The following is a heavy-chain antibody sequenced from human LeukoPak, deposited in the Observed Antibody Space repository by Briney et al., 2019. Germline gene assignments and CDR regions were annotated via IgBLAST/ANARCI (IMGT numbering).Heavy chain of an antibody. Sequence: DPGGSLRLSCAASGFTFDDYAMHWVRQAPGKGLEWVSGISWNSGSIGYADSVKGRFTISRDNAKNSLYLQMNSLRAEDMALYYCAKDGGSGWYVGAFDYWGQGTLVTVSS. J-gene: IGHJ4*02. CDR2: ISWNSGSI. V-gene: IGHV3-9*03. D-gene: IGHD6-19*01. CDR3: AKDGGSGWYVGAFDY. CDR1: GFTFDDYA.